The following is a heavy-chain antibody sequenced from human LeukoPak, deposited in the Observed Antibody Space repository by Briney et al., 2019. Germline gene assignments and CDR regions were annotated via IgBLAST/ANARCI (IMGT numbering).Heavy chain of an antibody. V-gene: IGHV1-69*02. CDR3: AILERYCTGSRCQGSANFDI. CDR2: IIPILDIT. J-gene: IGHJ3*02. Sequence: GASVKVSCKASGGTFSTYPITWVRQAPGQGLEWMGRIIPILDITHYAQKFQARVTITADKSTTTAYMELSSLRSEDTAVYYCAILERYCTGSRCQGSANFDIWGQGTMVTVSS. D-gene: IGHD2-8*02. CDR1: GGTFSTYP.